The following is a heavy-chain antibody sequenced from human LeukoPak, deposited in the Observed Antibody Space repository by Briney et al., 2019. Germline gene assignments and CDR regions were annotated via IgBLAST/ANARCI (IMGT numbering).Heavy chain of an antibody. CDR3: ARQGPDYYGSGSLYYYYGMDV. CDR2: INHSGST. J-gene: IGHJ6*02. CDR1: GGSISSSSYY. D-gene: IGHD3-10*01. V-gene: IGHV4-39*01. Sequence: SETLSLTCTVSGGSISSSSYYWSWIRQPPGKGLEWIGEINHSGSTNYNPSLRSRVTISVDTSKNQFSLKLSSVTAADTAVYYCARQGPDYYGSGSLYYYYGMDVWGQGTTVTVSS.